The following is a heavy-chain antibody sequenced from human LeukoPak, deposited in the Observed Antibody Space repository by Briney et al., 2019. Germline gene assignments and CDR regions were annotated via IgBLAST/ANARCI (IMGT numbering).Heavy chain of an antibody. CDR2: INYSGNT. J-gene: IGHJ5*02. Sequence: SETLSLTCTVSSGSISSSSYYWGWIRQPPGKGLEWIASINYSGNTYYNPSLKSRVTISVDTPKNQFSLNLGSVTAADTAVYYCARRRSGRNWFDPWGRGTLVTVSS. V-gene: IGHV4-39*01. CDR3: ARRRSGRNWFDP. CDR1: SGSISSSSYY.